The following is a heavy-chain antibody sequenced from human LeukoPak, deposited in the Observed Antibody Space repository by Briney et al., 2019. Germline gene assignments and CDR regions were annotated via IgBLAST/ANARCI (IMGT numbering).Heavy chain of an antibody. CDR3: ARVSWGGHGIAAAGTFDY. D-gene: IGHD6-13*01. CDR1: GFDFSIYG. CDR2: INSRGNYI. V-gene: IGHV3-21*04. J-gene: IGHJ4*02. Sequence: PGESLRLSCAASGFDFSIYGMNWVRQAPGKGLEWVSSINSRGNYIYYSDSLKGRFTISRDNARSSLYLQMSSLRAEDTAVYYCARVSWGGHGIAAAGTFDYWGQGTLVTVSS.